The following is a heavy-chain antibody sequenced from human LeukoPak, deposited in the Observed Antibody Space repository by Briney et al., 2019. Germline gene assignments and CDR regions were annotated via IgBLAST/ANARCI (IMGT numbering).Heavy chain of an antibody. V-gene: IGHV4-34*01. J-gene: IGHJ6*03. CDR1: GGSFSGYY. D-gene: IGHD1-20*01. CDR2: INHSGST. CDR3: SSPGTDNWSYYYYYLDV. Sequence: SETLSLTCAVYGGSFSGYYWSWIRQPPGKGLEWIGEINHSGSTNYNPSLKSRVTISVDTSKNQFSLKLSSVTAAHTAVYYCSSPGTDNWSYYYYYLDVWGKGPTVTVSS.